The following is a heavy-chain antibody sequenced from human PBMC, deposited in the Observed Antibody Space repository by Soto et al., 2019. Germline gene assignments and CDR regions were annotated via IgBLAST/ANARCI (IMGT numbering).Heavy chain of an antibody. CDR1: GFTFSSYA. V-gene: IGHV3-23*01. Sequence: PGGSLRLSCAASGFTFSSYAMNWVRQAPGKGLEWVSVISGSGGSTYYADSVKGRFTISRDNSKDTLYLQMNSLRAEDTAVYYCARRGTGTYFDYWGQGTLLTVSS. J-gene: IGHJ4*02. CDR2: ISGSGGST. D-gene: IGHD6-13*01. CDR3: ARRGTGTYFDY.